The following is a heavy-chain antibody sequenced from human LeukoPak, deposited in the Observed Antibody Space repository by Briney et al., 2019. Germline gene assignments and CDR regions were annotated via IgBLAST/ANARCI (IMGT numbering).Heavy chain of an antibody. V-gene: IGHV4-30-2*01. CDR2: IYHSGST. D-gene: IGHD5-18*01. J-gene: IGHJ6*03. CDR3: ARDHQGQLWSGRGLLGYMDV. Sequence: SETLSLTCTVSGGSISSGGYYWSWIRQPPGKGLEWIGYIYHSGSTYYNPSLKSRVTISVDRSKNQFSLKLSSVTAADTAVYYCARDHQGQLWSGRGLLGYMDVWGKGTTVTVSS. CDR1: GGSISSGGYY.